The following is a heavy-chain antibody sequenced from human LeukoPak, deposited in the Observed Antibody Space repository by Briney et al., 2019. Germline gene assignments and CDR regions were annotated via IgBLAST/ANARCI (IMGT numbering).Heavy chain of an antibody. J-gene: IGHJ5*02. CDR2: TYYSGIT. Sequence: SETLSLTCSVSGGSISRSDYYWSWIRQPPGKGLEWIGYTYYSGITYYNPSLKSRVTISVDTSKNQFSLKLSSVTAADTAVYYCARRRDSSGWFPNWFDPWGQGTLVTVSS. CDR3: ARRRDSSGWFPNWFDP. V-gene: IGHV4-30-4*01. D-gene: IGHD6-19*01. CDR1: GGSISRSDYY.